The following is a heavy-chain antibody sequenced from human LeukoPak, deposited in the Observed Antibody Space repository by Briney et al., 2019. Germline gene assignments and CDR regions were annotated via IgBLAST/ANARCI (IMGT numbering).Heavy chain of an antibody. D-gene: IGHD6-19*01. V-gene: IGHV3-21*01. CDR1: GFTFSRYT. Sequence: PGGSLRLSCAGSGFTFSRYTFNWVRQAPGMGLEWVSAISGDSKYIYYTDSVKGRFTISRDNSKNTLYLQMNSLRAEDTAVYYCAKDLSSGWYFGHDYWGQGTLVTVSS. J-gene: IGHJ4*02. CDR3: AKDLSSGWYFGHDY. CDR2: ISGDSKYI.